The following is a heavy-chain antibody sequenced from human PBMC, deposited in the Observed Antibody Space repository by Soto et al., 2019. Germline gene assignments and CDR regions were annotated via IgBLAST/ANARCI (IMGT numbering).Heavy chain of an antibody. V-gene: IGHV4-34*01. D-gene: IGHD6-6*01. CDR2: INHSGST. CDR1: GGSFSGYY. CDR3: ARAKVAARPGGWFDP. J-gene: IGHJ5*02. Sequence: PSETLSLTCAVYGGSFSGYYWSWIRQPPGKGLEWIGEINHSGSTNYNPSLKSRVTISVDTSKNQFSLKLSSVTAADTAVYYCARAKVAARPGGWFDPWGQGTLVTAPQ.